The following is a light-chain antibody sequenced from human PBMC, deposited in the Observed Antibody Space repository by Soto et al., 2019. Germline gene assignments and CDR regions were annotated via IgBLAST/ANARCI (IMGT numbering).Light chain of an antibody. CDR2: KAA. CDR1: QSISTW. CDR3: QHYNTLWT. V-gene: IGKV1-5*03. J-gene: IGKJ1*01. Sequence: DIQMNQPPASLSASVGDRVTMTCRASQSISTWLACYQQKPGKAPKLLIYKAASLQSGVPSRFSGSGSGTDFTLTISSVQPDDFAADSCQHYNTLWTFGQGTKVDIK.